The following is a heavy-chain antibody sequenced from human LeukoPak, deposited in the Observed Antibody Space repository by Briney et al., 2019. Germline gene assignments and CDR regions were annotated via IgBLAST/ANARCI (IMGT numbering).Heavy chain of an antibody. Sequence: GGSLRLSCAASGFTFSSYSMNWVRQAPGKGLEWVSSISSSSSYIYYADSVKGRFTISRDNAKNSLYLQMNSLRAEDTAVYYCARDEGATLLGAFDIWGQGTMVTVSS. D-gene: IGHD2-8*02. V-gene: IGHV3-21*01. CDR1: GFTFSSYS. CDR3: ARDEGATLLGAFDI. CDR2: ISSSSSYI. J-gene: IGHJ3*02.